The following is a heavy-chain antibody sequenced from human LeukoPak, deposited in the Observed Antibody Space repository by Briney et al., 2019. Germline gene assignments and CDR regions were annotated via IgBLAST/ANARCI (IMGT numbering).Heavy chain of an antibody. J-gene: IGHJ4*02. CDR1: GGFISSGSYY. D-gene: IGHD1-26*01. CDR2: VYIAGST. CDR3: ARGGVGAISY. Sequence: SETLSLTCTVSGGFISSGSYYLSWIRQPAGKGLEWIGRVYIAGSTKYNPSLKSRVTISVDTSKNQFSLKLSSVTAADTAVYYCARGGVGAISYWGQGTLVTISS. V-gene: IGHV4-61*02.